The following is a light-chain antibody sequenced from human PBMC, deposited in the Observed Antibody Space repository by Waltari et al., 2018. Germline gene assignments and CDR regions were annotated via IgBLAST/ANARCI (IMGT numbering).Light chain of an antibody. CDR3: QQRSNWTPHT. V-gene: IGKV3-11*01. Sequence: EIVLTQSPATLSLLPGETATFPCRASQSVGTYLAWYQQKPGQAPRLLIYDASNRATGIPARFRGSGSGTDFTLTISSLEAEDFAVYYCQQRSNWTPHTFGQGARLEIK. J-gene: IGKJ2*01. CDR2: DAS. CDR1: QSVGTY.